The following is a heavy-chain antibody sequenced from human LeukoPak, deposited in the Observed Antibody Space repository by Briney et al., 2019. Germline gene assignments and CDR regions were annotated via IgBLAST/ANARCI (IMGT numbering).Heavy chain of an antibody. CDR2: MNPNSGNT. Sequence: ASVKVSCKASGFTFTSHDYNWVRQATGQGLEWMGWMNPNSGNTGYAQKFQGRVTMTRDTSITTVYMELSSLTSEDTAVYYCAKKGATTGDFDYWGQGTLVTVSS. V-gene: IGHV1-8*01. CDR1: GFTFTSHD. J-gene: IGHJ4*02. CDR3: AKKGATTGDFDY. D-gene: IGHD1-26*01.